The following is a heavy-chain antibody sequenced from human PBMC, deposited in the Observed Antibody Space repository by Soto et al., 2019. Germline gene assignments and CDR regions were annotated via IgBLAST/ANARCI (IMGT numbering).Heavy chain of an antibody. CDR1: GYTFSAYY. V-gene: IGHV1-2*04. CDR2: INPNTGAT. Sequence: ASVKVSCKATGYTFSAYYMHWVRQAPGQGPEWIGWINPNTGATVFAQKFQGWVTMTRDTSISTAYMELNRLKSDDTAVYYCARDHNSVASTPVGWFDPWGQGTLVTVSS. D-gene: IGHD2-15*01. CDR3: ARDHNSVASTPVGWFDP. J-gene: IGHJ5*02.